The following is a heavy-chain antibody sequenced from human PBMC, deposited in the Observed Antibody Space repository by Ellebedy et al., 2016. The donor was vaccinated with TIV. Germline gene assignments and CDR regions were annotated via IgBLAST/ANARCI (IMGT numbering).Heavy chain of an antibody. CDR3: ARSCSPSCWECLEY. CDR2: LTHTGRT. CDR1: GGCFNSYY. V-gene: IGHV4-59*13. Sequence: SETLSLTXTVSGGCFNSYYWTWIRQPPGKGLEWVGHLTHTGRTNYNPSLQSRVAISLDSSKTQFSLELNSMTAADTAVYFCARSCSPSCWECLEYWGQGVLVTVSS. J-gene: IGHJ4*02. D-gene: IGHD2-2*01.